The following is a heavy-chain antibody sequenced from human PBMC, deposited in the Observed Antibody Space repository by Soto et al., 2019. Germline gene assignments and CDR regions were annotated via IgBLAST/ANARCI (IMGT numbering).Heavy chain of an antibody. CDR2: ISGSGGST. Sequence: EVQLLESEGGLVQPGGSLRLSCAASGFTFSSYAMSWVRQAPGKGLEWGSAISGSGGSTYYADSVKGRFSISRENSNNTLYLQMNSLRAEDTAVYYCAKVPPEAYCSGGSCYSYYYYYYMDVWGKGTTVTVSS. D-gene: IGHD2-15*01. J-gene: IGHJ6*03. V-gene: IGHV3-23*01. CDR3: AKVPPEAYCSGGSCYSYYYYYYMDV. CDR1: GFTFSSYA.